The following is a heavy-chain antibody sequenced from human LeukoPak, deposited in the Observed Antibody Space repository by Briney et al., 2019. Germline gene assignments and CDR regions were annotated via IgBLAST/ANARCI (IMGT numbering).Heavy chain of an antibody. J-gene: IGHJ4*02. CDR1: GFAFSSYG. CDR2: ISYDGSNK. D-gene: IGHD6-13*01. V-gene: IGHV3-30*18. Sequence: AGGSLRLSCAASGFAFSSYGMHWVRQAPGKGLEWVAVISYDGSNKYYADSVKGRFTISRDNSKNTLYLQMNSLRAEDTAVYYCAKDRRGVVAAAGPALDYWGQGTLVTVSS. CDR3: AKDRRGVVAAAGPALDY.